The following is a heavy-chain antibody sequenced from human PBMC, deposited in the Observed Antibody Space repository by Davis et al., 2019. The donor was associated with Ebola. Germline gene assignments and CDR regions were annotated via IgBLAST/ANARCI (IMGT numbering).Heavy chain of an antibody. Sequence: GESLKISCKASGNSFTSHWIGWVRQMPGKGLEWMGIIYTGDSDTRYSPSFRGQVTISADKSMKTAFLQWSSLKASDTAMYYCASLRRTITGMDDAFDIWGQGTMVTVSP. J-gene: IGHJ3*02. V-gene: IGHV5-51*01. D-gene: IGHD1-20*01. CDR3: ASLRRTITGMDDAFDI. CDR2: IYTGDSDT. CDR1: GNSFTSHW.